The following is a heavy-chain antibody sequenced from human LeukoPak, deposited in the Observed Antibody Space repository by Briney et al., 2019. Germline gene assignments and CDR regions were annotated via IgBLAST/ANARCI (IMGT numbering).Heavy chain of an antibody. J-gene: IGHJ4*02. D-gene: IGHD3-16*01. CDR3: AADLSNPRMGASYLDS. CDR1: GYTFTGYY. CDR2: IIVGSGAT. Sequence: GASVKVSCKASGYTFTGYYMHWVRQARGQRLEWIGWIIVGSGATKCAQDFQERVTITRDLSTSTLYMELRSLTSEDTAVYYCAADLSNPRMGASYLDSWGQGTLVTVSS. V-gene: IGHV1-58*02.